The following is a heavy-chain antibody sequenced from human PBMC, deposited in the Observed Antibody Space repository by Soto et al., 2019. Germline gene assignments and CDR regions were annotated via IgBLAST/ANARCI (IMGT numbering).Heavy chain of an antibody. Sequence: SETLSLTCAVYGGSFSGYYWSWIRQPPGKGLEWIGEINHSGSTNYNPSLKSRVTISVDTSKNQFSLKLSSVTAADTAVYYCARGLYYYDSSGYFDYWGQGTLVTVSS. V-gene: IGHV4-34*01. D-gene: IGHD3-22*01. CDR1: GGSFSGYY. CDR3: ARGLYYYDSSGYFDY. CDR2: INHSGST. J-gene: IGHJ4*02.